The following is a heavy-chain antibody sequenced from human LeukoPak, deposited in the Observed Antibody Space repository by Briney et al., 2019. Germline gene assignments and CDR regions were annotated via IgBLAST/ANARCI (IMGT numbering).Heavy chain of an antibody. Sequence: PSETLSLTCTVSGGSISSYYWSWIRQPPGKGLEWIGYIYYSGSTNHNPSLKSRVTISVDTSKNQFSLKLSSVTAADTAVYYCARGGRTTVVTEGNWFDPWGQGTLVTVSS. D-gene: IGHD4-23*01. V-gene: IGHV4-59*01. CDR1: GGSISSYY. J-gene: IGHJ5*02. CDR2: IYYSGST. CDR3: ARGGRTTVVTEGNWFDP.